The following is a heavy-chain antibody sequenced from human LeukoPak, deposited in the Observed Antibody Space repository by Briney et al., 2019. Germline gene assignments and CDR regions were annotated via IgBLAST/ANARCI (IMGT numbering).Heavy chain of an antibody. Sequence: ASVRVSCKASGYTFAGYYIHWVRQAPGQGLEWMGWINPDSGGINYAQNFQGRVTMTRDTSISTASMELSSLRSDDTAVYYCARVPMVRGASADYWGQGTLVTVSS. J-gene: IGHJ4*02. D-gene: IGHD3-10*01. CDR1: GYTFAGYY. V-gene: IGHV1-2*02. CDR2: INPDSGGI. CDR3: ARVPMVRGASADY.